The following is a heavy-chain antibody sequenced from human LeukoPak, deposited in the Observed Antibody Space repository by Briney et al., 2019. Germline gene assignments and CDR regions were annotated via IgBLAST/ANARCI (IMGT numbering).Heavy chain of an antibody. V-gene: IGHV1-46*01. Sequence: GASVTVSCTASGYTFTGYYMHWVRQAPGQGLEWMGIINPSGGSTSYAQKFQGRVTMTRDTSTSTVYMELSSLRSEDTAVYYCARGSSDGPYYFDYWGQGTLVTVSS. D-gene: IGHD6-6*01. CDR3: ARGSSDGPYYFDY. CDR2: INPSGGST. CDR1: GYTFTGYY. J-gene: IGHJ4*02.